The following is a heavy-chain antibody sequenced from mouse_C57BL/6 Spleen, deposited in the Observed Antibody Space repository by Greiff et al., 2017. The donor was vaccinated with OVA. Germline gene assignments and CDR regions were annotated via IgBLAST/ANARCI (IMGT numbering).Heavy chain of an antibody. CDR1: GFNIKDYY. CDR3: TTDSSGYRFAY. D-gene: IGHD3-2*02. Sequence: VQLQQSGAELVRPGASVKLSCTASGFNIKDYYMHWVKQRPEQGLEWIGRIDPADGDTEYAPKFQGKATMTADTSSNTAYLQLSSLTSEDTAVDYCTTDSSGYRFAYWGQGTLVTVSA. CDR2: IDPADGDT. V-gene: IGHV14-1*01. J-gene: IGHJ3*01.